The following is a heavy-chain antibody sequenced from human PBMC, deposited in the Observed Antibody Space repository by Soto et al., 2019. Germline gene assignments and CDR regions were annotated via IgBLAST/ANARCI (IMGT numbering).Heavy chain of an antibody. CDR2: ISTNGDST. Sequence: EVQLVESGGGLVQPGGSLRLSCAASGFTFGSYPMHWVRQAPGKGLEYVSAISTNGDSTFYANSVKGRFTISRDNSKNTLYLQMGSLRAVDMGVYYCAREGMSRPRWVFDYWGQGTLVTASS. CDR3: AREGMSRPRWVFDY. J-gene: IGHJ4*02. D-gene: IGHD6-13*01. V-gene: IGHV3-64*01. CDR1: GFTFGSYP.